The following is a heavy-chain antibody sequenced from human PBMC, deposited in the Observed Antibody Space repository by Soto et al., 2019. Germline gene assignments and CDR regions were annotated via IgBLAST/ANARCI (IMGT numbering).Heavy chain of an antibody. Sequence: RGESLKISCKGSGYSFAGYWITWVRQKPGKGLEWMGRIDPSDSDTKYSPSFRGHVTISAHKSITTVYLQWSSLRASDTAMYYCARQIYDSDTGPNFQYYFDSWGQGTPVTVSS. D-gene: IGHD3-22*01. V-gene: IGHV5-10-1*01. J-gene: IGHJ4*02. CDR1: GYSFAGYW. CDR3: ARQIYDSDTGPNFQYYFDS. CDR2: IDPSDSDT.